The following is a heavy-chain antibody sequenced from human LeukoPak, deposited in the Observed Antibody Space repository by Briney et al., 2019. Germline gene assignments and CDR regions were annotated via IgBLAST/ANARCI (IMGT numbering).Heavy chain of an antibody. CDR1: GYNLTELS. CDR3: ATDPGVYDSSGYYPFDY. V-gene: IGHV1-24*01. D-gene: IGHD3-22*01. J-gene: IGHJ4*02. Sequence: ASVKVSCKVSGYNLTELSMHWVRQAPGKGLEWMGGFDPEDGETIYAQKFQGRVTMTEDTSTDTAYMELSSLRSEDTAVYYCATDPGVYDSSGYYPFDYWGQGTLVTVSS. CDR2: FDPEDGET.